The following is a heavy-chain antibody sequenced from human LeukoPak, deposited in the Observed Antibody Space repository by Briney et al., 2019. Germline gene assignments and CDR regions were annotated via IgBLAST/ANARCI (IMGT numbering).Heavy chain of an antibody. Sequence: SETLSLTCSVSGASISSSNYYWAWIRQPPGKGLEWIGSIYHSGRTYYNPSLKSRVTISVDTSKNQFSLKLSSVTAADTAVYYCVRPDYDSSGTDYWGQGTLVTVSS. V-gene: IGHV4-39*01. D-gene: IGHD3-22*01. J-gene: IGHJ4*02. CDR1: GASISSSNYY. CDR2: IYHSGRT. CDR3: VRPDYDSSGTDY.